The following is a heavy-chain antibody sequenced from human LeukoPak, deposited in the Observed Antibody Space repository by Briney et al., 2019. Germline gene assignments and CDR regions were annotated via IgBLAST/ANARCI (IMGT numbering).Heavy chain of an antibody. CDR2: IYTSGST. CDR3: AREHPRGEVDDFDY. V-gene: IGHV4-61*02. Sequence: SETLSLTCTVSGGSISSGFYYWSWIRQPAGKGLEWIGRIYTSGSTNYNPSLKSRISISVDTSKNQFSLKLTSVTAADTAVYYCAREHPRGEVDDFDYWGQGTLVTVSS. CDR1: GGSISSGFYY. D-gene: IGHD3-16*01. J-gene: IGHJ4*02.